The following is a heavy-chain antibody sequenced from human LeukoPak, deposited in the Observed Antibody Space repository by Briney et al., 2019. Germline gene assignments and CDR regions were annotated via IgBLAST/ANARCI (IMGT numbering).Heavy chain of an antibody. Sequence: SETLSLTCTVSGGSISSSSYYWGWIRQPPGKGLEWIGSIYYSGSTYYNPSLKSRVTISVDTSKNQFSLKLSSVTAADTAVYYCARDGGSYFTDAFDIWGQGTMVTVSS. CDR1: GGSISSSSYY. D-gene: IGHD1-26*01. J-gene: IGHJ3*02. CDR2: IYYSGST. CDR3: ARDGGSYFTDAFDI. V-gene: IGHV4-39*07.